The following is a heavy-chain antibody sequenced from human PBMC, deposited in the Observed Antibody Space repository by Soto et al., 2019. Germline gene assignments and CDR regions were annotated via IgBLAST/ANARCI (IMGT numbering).Heavy chain of an antibody. Sequence: SVKVSCKASGGTFSSYAISWVRQAPGQGLEWMGGIIPIFGTANYAQKFQGRVTITADESTSTAYMELSSLRSEDTAMHYCARVEAGRLFYYGMDVWAQGTTVTAYS. CDR3: ARVEAGRLFYYGMDV. D-gene: IGHD3-22*01. V-gene: IGHV1-69*13. J-gene: IGHJ6*02. CDR1: GGTFSSYA. CDR2: IIPIFGTA.